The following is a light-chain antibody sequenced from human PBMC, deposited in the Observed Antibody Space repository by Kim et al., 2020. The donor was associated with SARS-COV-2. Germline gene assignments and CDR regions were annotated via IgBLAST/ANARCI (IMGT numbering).Light chain of an antibody. CDR1: NSNIGSNF. Sequence: QSVLTQPPSVSAAPGQTVTISCSGSNSNIGSNFVSWYQSVPGIAPKLLILENDQRYSGIPDRFSASKSGTSATLDITGLQTGDEADYYCATWDTSLSNVVFGEGTQLTVL. CDR3: ATWDTSLSNVV. CDR2: END. V-gene: IGLV1-51*01. J-gene: IGLJ2*01.